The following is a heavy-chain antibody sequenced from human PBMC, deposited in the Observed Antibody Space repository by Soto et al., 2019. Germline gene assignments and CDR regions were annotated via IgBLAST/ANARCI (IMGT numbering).Heavy chain of an antibody. Sequence: QVQLQESGPGLVKPSQTLSLTCTVSGGSISSGGYYWSWIRQHPGKGLEWIGYIYYSGSTYYNPSLKSRVTISVDTAKNQLSLKLSSVTAADTAVYYCASLSKWELRAFDSWGQGTLVTVSS. V-gene: IGHV4-31*03. D-gene: IGHD1-26*01. J-gene: IGHJ4*02. CDR2: IYYSGST. CDR1: GGSISSGGYY. CDR3: ASLSKWELRAFDS.